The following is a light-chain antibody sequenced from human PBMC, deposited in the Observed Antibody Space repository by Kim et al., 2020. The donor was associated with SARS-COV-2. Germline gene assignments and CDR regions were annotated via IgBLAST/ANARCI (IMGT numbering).Light chain of an antibody. J-gene: IGLJ2*01. V-gene: IGLV3-19*01. CDR3: NSRDSSGNRLV. CDR1: SLRSYY. Sequence: SSELTQDPAVSVALGQTVRITCQGDSLRSYYASWYQQKPGQAPVFVIYGKNNRPSGIPDRFSGSSSGNTASLTITGAQAEDEADYYCNSRDSSGNRLVFGGGTQLTVL. CDR2: GKN.